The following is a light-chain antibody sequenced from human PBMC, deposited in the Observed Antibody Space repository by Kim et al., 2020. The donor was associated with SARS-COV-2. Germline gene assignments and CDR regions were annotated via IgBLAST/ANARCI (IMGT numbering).Light chain of an antibody. J-gene: IGLJ1*01. Sequence: GQSINISCTGTSSDVGSYSVVSWYQQHPGKAPKLMIYEVSKRPSGVSSRFSGSKSGNTASLTISGLQAEDEADYYCCSYAGSSTYVFGTGTKVTVL. CDR3: CSYAGSSTYV. CDR2: EVS. V-gene: IGLV2-23*02. CDR1: SSDVGSYSV.